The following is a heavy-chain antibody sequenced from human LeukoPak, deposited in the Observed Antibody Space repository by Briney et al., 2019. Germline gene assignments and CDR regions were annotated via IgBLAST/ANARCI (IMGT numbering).Heavy chain of an antibody. CDR1: GGTFSSYA. J-gene: IGHJ4*02. D-gene: IGHD3-22*01. Sequence: SVTVSCKASGGTFSSYAISWVRQAPGQGLEWMGRIIPILGIANYAQKFQGRVTITADKSTSTAYMELSSPRSEDTAVYYCARSIISGYNFDYWGQGTLVTVSS. V-gene: IGHV1-69*04. CDR3: ARSIISGYNFDY. CDR2: IIPILGIA.